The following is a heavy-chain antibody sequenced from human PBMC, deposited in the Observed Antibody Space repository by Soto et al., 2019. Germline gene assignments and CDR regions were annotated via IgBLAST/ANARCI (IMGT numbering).Heavy chain of an antibody. D-gene: IGHD3-10*01. V-gene: IGHV4-34*01. Sequence: SETLSLTCTVYGGSFSGYYWSWIRQPPGKGLEWIGEINHSGSTNYNPSLKSRVTISVDTSKNQFSLKLSSVTAADTAVYYCARKRRIVTIVRGVIIGHPEIDYWGQGTLVTVSS. CDR3: ARKRRIVTIVRGVIIGHPEIDY. CDR1: GGSFSGYY. J-gene: IGHJ4*02. CDR2: INHSGST.